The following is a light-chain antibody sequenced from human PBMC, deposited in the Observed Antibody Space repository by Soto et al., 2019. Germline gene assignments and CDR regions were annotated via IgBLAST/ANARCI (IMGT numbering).Light chain of an antibody. CDR1: QSVSNY. CDR2: DAS. V-gene: IGKV3-11*01. J-gene: IGKJ4*01. CDR3: QQRSSWPLLT. Sequence: EMVLTQSPATLSLSPGERATRSCRASQSVSNYLAWFQQKPGQAPRLLIYDASNRATGIPARFSGSGSGTDFTLTISSLEPEDFAVYYCQQRSSWPLLTFGGGTKGEI.